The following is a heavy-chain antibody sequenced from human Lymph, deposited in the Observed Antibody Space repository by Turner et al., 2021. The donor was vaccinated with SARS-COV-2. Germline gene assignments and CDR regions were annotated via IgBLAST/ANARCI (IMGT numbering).Heavy chain of an antibody. V-gene: IGHV1-69*10. D-gene: IGHD6-13*01. CDR2: IIPMLGIA. Sequence: QVQLVQSGAEVKKPGSSVKVSCKASGGTFSSSAISWVRQAPGQGLEWMGVIIPMLGIANNDQKFQGRVTITADKSTSTAYMGLSRLRSEDTAVYYCARIVAPGMGGGVYYYYYGMDVWGQGTTVTVSS. J-gene: IGHJ6*02. CDR3: ARIVAPGMGGGVYYYYYGMDV. CDR1: GGTFSSSA.